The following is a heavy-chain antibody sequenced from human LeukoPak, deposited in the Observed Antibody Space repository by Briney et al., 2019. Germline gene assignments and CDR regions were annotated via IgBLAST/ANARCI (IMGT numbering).Heavy chain of an antibody. CDR1: GYTFTSYD. D-gene: IGHD3-22*01. CDR3: VSPGVYYDSSGYSPFDY. Sequence: GASLKVSCKASGYTFTSYDINWVRQATGQGLEWMGWMNPNSGNTGYAQKFQGRVTMTRNTSIRTAYMELSSLRSEDTAVYYCVSPGVYYDSSGYSPFDYWGQGTLVTVSS. V-gene: IGHV1-8*01. CDR2: MNPNSGNT. J-gene: IGHJ4*02.